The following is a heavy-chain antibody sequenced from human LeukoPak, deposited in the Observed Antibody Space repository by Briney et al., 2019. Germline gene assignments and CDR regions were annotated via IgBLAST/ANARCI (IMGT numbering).Heavy chain of an antibody. V-gene: IGHV3-15*07. D-gene: IGHD3-22*01. Sequence: GGSLRLSCAASGFTFSNAWTNWVRQAPGKGLEWVGRIKSKTDGGTTDYAAHVKGRFAISRDDSKNTLYLQMNSLKTEDTAVYYCTRQPDYYDSSGYLGYWGQGTLVTVSS. CDR2: IKSKTDGGTT. CDR1: GFTFSNAW. J-gene: IGHJ4*02. CDR3: TRQPDYYDSSGYLGY.